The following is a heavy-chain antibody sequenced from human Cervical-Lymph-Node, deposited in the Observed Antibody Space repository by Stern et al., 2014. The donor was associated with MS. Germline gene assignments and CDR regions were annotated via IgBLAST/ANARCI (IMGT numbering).Heavy chain of an antibody. J-gene: IGHJ4*02. V-gene: IGHV7-4-1*02. Sequence: VQLVQSGSEVKKPGASVKVSCKASGYTFSHRAINWVRQAPGQGLEWMGWINTNTGHPTYAQVFTERFVFSLDTSVSTAYLQITSLNVDDTAVYYCARNENSAYCVDYWGQGTLVTVSS. CDR3: ARNENSAYCVDY. D-gene: IGHD3-22*01. CDR1: GYTFSHRA. CDR2: INTNTGHP.